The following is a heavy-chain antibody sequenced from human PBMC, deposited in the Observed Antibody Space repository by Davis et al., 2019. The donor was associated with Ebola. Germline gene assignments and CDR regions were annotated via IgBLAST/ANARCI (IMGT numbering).Heavy chain of an antibody. Sequence: GESLKISCAASGFTFNSYTMNWVRQAPGKGLEWVSAISGSGGSTYYADSVKGRFTISRDNAKNTLYLQMNSLRAEDTAVYYGARDHYDFWSARLGTIDYWGQGTLVTVSS. CDR3: ARDHYDFWSARLGTIDY. CDR1: GFTFNSYT. CDR2: ISGSGGST. J-gene: IGHJ4*02. V-gene: IGHV3-23*01. D-gene: IGHD3-3*01.